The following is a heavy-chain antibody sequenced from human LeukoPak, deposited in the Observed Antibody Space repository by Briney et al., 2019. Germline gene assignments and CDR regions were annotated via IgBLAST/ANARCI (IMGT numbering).Heavy chain of an antibody. Sequence: PGRSLRLSCVASGFTFGKYWMHWVRQAPGKELVCISRINNDGSTVYADSVAGRFTISRDNARDTLYLQMNSLRVEDTAVYYCARDYYGSIDLWGQGTLVIVSS. V-gene: IGHV3-74*01. J-gene: IGHJ1*01. CDR3: ARDYYGSIDL. D-gene: IGHD3-10*01. CDR1: GFTFGKYW. CDR2: INNDGST.